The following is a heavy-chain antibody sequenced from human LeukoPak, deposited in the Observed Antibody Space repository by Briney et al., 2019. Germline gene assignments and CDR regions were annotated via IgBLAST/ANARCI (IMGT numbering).Heavy chain of an antibody. CDR3: ARVVWFSEYFQH. CDR1: GFTFSSYW. V-gene: IGHV3-7*01. CDR2: IKQDGSEK. J-gene: IGHJ1*01. Sequence: QSWGSLRLSCAASGFTFSSYWMNWARQAPGKGLEWVANIKQDGSEKYYVDSVKGRFTISRDNAKNSVYLQMNSLRAEDTAVYYCARVVWFSEYFQHWGQGTLVTVSS. D-gene: IGHD3/OR15-3a*01.